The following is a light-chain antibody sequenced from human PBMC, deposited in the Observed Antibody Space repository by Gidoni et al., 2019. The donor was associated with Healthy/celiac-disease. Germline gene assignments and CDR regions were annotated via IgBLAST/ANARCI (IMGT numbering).Light chain of an antibody. CDR2: KAS. CDR3: QQYNSYSSS. J-gene: IGKJ2*04. CDR1: QSISSW. V-gene: IGKV1-5*03. Sequence: DLQMTQSPSTLSASVGDRVTITCRASQSISSWLAWYQQKPGKAPKLLIYKASSLESGVPSRFSGSGSGTEFTLTISSLQPDDFATYYCQQYNSYSSSFXQXTKLXIK.